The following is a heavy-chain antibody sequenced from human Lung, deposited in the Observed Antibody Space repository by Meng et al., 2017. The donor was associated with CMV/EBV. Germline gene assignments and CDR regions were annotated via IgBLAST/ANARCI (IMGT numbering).Heavy chain of an antibody. CDR3: ARVGGTMVKNGYCDY. CDR1: GGTFRKYS. J-gene: IGHJ4*02. D-gene: IGHD4/OR15-4a*01. V-gene: IGHV1-69*05. CDR2: ILPIFGIA. Sequence: SVKVSCKASGGTFRKYSISWVRQAPGQGLEWMGGILPIFGIAKIAQNFQGRVTITTDGSTSTAYMEVSSLRSEDTAVYYCARVGGTMVKNGYCDYWGQGTXVTVAS.